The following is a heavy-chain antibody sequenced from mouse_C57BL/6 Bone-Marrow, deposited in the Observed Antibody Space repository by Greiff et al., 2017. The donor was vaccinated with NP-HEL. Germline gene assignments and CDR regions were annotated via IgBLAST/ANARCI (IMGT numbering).Heavy chain of an antibody. CDR3: ARYTTVVYWYFDV. Sequence: QVQLQQSGAELVMPGASVKLSCKASGYTFTSYWMHWVKQRPGQGLEWIGEIDPSDSYTNYNQKFKGKSTLTVDKSSSTAYMQLSSLTSEDSAVYYCARYTTVVYWYFDVWGTGTTVTVSS. J-gene: IGHJ1*03. CDR1: GYTFTSYW. D-gene: IGHD1-1*01. V-gene: IGHV1-69*01. CDR2: IDPSDSYT.